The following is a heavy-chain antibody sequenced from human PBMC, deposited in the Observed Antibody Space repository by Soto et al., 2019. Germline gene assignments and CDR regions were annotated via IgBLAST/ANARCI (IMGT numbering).Heavy chain of an antibody. Sequence: GGSLRLSCAAYGFTFSNYEMNWVRQAPGKGLGWVSFISGSGLPIYYADSVKDRFTISRDNAKNSLYLQMNRLTDEDTAIYYCVRAPVVVTAVPAGYFDNWGQGTLVTVSS. D-gene: IGHD2-21*02. V-gene: IGHV3-48*03. CDR2: ISGSGLPI. CDR3: VRAPVVVTAVPAGYFDN. CDR1: GFTFSNYE. J-gene: IGHJ4*02.